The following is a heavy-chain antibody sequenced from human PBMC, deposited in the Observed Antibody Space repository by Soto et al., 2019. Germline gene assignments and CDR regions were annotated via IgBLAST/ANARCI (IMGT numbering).Heavy chain of an antibody. CDR1: GYSFTTYW. Sequence: PGESLKISCKGSGYSFTTYWIVWVRQMSGKGLEWMGAIYPGDSDTRYSPSFQGQVTISADKSISTAYLQWNSLKASDTAKYFCARNKGYCDSSSCYGLDVWGQGSAVTVYS. D-gene: IGHD2-15*01. J-gene: IGHJ6*02. CDR3: ARNKGYCDSSSCYGLDV. CDR2: IYPGDSDT. V-gene: IGHV5-51*01.